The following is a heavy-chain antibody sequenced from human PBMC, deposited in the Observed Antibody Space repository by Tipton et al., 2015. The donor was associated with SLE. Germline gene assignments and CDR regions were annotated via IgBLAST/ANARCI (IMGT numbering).Heavy chain of an antibody. CDR1: GGSISSYY. J-gene: IGHJ5*02. V-gene: IGHV4-59*01. CDR3: ARDLSRYCSGGSCLNWFDP. CDR2: IYYRGST. Sequence: TLSLTCTVSGGSISSYYWSWIRQPPGKGLEWIGYIYYRGSTNYNPSLQSRVTISVDTSKNQFSLKLSSVTAADTAVYYCARDLSRYCSGGSCLNWFDPWGQGTLVTVSS. D-gene: IGHD2-15*01.